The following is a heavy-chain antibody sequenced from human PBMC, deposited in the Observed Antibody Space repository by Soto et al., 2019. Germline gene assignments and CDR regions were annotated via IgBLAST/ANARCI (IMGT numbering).Heavy chain of an antibody. Sequence: GSLRLSCTASGFTFSSYEMNWVRQAPGKGLEWISYISTSGRTIFDAGSVKGRFTISRDNTRNTLFLQMDSLRPEDTAVYYCARQPAHVYEASPKWFDPWGQGTLVTVSS. D-gene: IGHD3-16*01. J-gene: IGHJ5*02. CDR2: ISTSGRTI. CDR3: ARQPAHVYEASPKWFDP. CDR1: GFTFSSYE. V-gene: IGHV3-48*03.